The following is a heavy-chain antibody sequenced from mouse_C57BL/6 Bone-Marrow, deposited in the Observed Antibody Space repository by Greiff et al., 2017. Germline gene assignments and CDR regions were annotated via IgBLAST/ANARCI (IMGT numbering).Heavy chain of an antibody. J-gene: IGHJ4*01. CDR2: INPNNGGT. D-gene: IGHD6-5*01. CDR3: ARAYDAMDY. V-gene: IGHV1-26*01. Sequence: QQSHGKSLEWIGDINPNNGGTSYNQKFKGKATLTVDKSSSTAYMELRSLTSEDSAVYYCARAYDAMDYWGQGTSVTVSS.